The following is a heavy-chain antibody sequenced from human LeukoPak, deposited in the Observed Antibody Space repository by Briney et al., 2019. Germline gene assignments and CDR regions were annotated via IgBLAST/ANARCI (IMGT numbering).Heavy chain of an antibody. CDR3: AKDRRGAVAELDY. CDR2: IRYDGSNK. J-gene: IGHJ4*02. Sequence: GGSLRLSCAASGFTFSSYGMHWVRQAPGKGLEWVAFIRYDGSNKYYADSVKGRFTISRDNSKNTLYLQMNSLRAEDTAVYYCAKDRRGAVAELDYWGQGTLVTVSS. CDR1: GFTFSSYG. D-gene: IGHD6-19*01. V-gene: IGHV3-30*02.